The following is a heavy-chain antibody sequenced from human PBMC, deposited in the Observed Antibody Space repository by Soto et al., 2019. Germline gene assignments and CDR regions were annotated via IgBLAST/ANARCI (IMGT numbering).Heavy chain of an antibody. J-gene: IGHJ5*02. CDR2: ISGGGGST. Sequence: EVQLLESGGGLVQPGGSLRLSCAASGFTFSRHAMSWVRQAPGKGLEWVSVISGGGGSTNYADSVRGRFTISRDNSEDTLSLQMNSLRADDSAVYYCAKDRATFQYASVTYESCGQGTLVTVSS. V-gene: IGHV3-23*01. CDR3: AKDRATFQYASVTYES. D-gene: IGHD2-2*01. CDR1: GFTFSRHA.